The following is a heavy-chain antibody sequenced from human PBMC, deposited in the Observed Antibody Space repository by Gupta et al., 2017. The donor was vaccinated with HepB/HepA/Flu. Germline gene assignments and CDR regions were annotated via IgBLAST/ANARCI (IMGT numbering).Heavy chain of an antibody. Sequence: EVQLVESGGGLVKPGGSLRLSCAASGFPFGNAWMSWVRQAPGKGLEWVGRIKSKTDGGTTDYAAPVKGRFTISRDDSKNTLYLQMNSLKTEDTAVYYCTTLILDYGDYERFDYWGQGTLVTVSS. J-gene: IGHJ4*02. CDR1: GFPFGNAW. V-gene: IGHV3-15*01. CDR3: TTLILDYGDYERFDY. D-gene: IGHD4-17*01. CDR2: IKSKTDGGTT.